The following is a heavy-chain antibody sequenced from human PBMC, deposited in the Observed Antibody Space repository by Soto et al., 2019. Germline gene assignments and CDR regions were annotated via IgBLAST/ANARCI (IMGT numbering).Heavy chain of an antibody. CDR1: GGTFSSYA. CDR3: ARDGPGSIAAHWFDP. D-gene: IGHD6-6*01. CDR2: IIPIFGTA. J-gene: IGHJ5*02. V-gene: IGHV1-69*13. Sequence: ASVKVSCKASGGTFSSYAISWVRQAPGQGLEWMGGIIPIFGTANYAQKFQGRVTITADESTSTAYMELSSLRSEDTAVYYCARDGPGSIAAHWFDPWGQGTLVTVSS.